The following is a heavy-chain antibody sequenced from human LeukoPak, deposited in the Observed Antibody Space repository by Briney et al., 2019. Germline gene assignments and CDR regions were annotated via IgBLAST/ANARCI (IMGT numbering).Heavy chain of an antibody. CDR2: INPNSGGT. V-gene: IGHV1-2*02. Sequence: ASVTVSCKASGYTFTGYYMHWVRQAPGQGLEWMGWINPNSGGTNYAQKFQGRVTMTRDTSISTAYMELSRLRSDDTAVYYCASTWLTWGYFDYWGQGTLVTVSS. CDR1: GYTFTGYY. CDR3: ASTWLTWGYFDY. D-gene: IGHD6-19*01. J-gene: IGHJ4*02.